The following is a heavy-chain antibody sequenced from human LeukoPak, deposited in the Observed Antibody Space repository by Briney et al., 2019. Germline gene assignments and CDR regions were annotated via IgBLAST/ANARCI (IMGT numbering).Heavy chain of an antibody. V-gene: IGHV3-23*01. Sequence: GGSLRLSCAASGFTFSSYAMSWVRQAPGKGLEWVSAISGSGGSTYYADSVKGRFTISRDNSKNTLYLEMTSLRAEDTAVYYCAREGVTRDDAFDIWGQGTMVTVSS. D-gene: IGHD3-10*01. CDR2: ISGSGGST. CDR1: GFTFSSYA. J-gene: IGHJ3*02. CDR3: AREGVTRDDAFDI.